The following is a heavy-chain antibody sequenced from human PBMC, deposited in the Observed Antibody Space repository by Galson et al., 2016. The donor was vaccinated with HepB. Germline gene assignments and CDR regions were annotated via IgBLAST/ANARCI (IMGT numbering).Heavy chain of an antibody. J-gene: IGHJ4*02. CDR2: ISSDGSNT. V-gene: IGHV3-30*19. Sequence: SLRLSCATSGFTFGSVWMSWVRQAPGKGLEWLAVISSDGSNTFYAGSVEGRFSISRDNSKNTLYLQMDSLRSNDTALYYCARDRLTGNTLFDYWGQGTLATVSS. D-gene: IGHD1-7*01. CDR3: ARDRLTGNTLFDY. CDR1: GFTFGSVW.